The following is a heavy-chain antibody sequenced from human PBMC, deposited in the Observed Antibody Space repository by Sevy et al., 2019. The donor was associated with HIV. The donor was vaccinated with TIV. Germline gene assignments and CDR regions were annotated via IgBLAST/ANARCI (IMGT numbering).Heavy chain of an antibody. D-gene: IGHD2-15*01. Sequence: GGSLRLSCAASGFTFSSYDMHWVRQAPGKGLEWVAIILHDGSYREYVDSVRGRFTMSRDNSKNTLYLQMNSLRAEDTAVYYCARSPGYCSGGSCYWDFDYWGQGTLVTVSS. J-gene: IGHJ4*02. V-gene: IGHV3-30*03. CDR1: GFTFSSYD. CDR3: ARSPGYCSGGSCYWDFDY. CDR2: ILHDGSYR.